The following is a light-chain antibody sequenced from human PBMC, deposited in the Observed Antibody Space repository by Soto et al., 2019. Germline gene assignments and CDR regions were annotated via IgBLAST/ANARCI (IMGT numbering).Light chain of an antibody. CDR2: AAS. CDR1: QSIASY. CDR3: QQSSSTPIT. J-gene: IGKJ5*01. Sequence: DIQMTQSPSSLSASVGDRVTITCRASQSIASYLNWYQQRPGTAAQLLIYAASSLLTGVPSRFSGSGSGTDFTLTITSLQPEDFATYYCQQSSSTPITFGQGTRLEI. V-gene: IGKV1-39*01.